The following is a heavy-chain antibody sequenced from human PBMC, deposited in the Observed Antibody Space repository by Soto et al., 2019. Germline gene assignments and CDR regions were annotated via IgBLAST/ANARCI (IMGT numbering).Heavy chain of an antibody. V-gene: IGHV3-48*01. Sequence: GGSLRLSCAASGFTFSSYSMNWVRQAPGKGLEWVSYISSSSSTIYYADSVKGRFTISRDNAKNSLYLQMNSLRAEDTAVYYCARGGSYYDIGWFDPWGQGTLVTVSS. D-gene: IGHD1-26*01. CDR2: ISSSSSTI. CDR1: GFTFSSYS. CDR3: ARGGSYYDIGWFDP. J-gene: IGHJ5*02.